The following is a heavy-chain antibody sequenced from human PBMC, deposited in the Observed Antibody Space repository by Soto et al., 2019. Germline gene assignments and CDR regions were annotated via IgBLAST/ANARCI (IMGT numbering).Heavy chain of an antibody. V-gene: IGHV3-13*01. J-gene: IGHJ4*02. CDR1: GFTFSGSA. Sequence: GGSLRLSCAASGFTFSGSAMHWVRQATGKGLEWVSAIGTAGDTYYPGSVKGRFTIFRENAKNSLYLQMNSLRAGDTAVYYCARDGANGYYDYWGQGTLVTVSS. CDR2: IGTAGDT. CDR3: ARDGANGYYDY. D-gene: IGHD2-8*01.